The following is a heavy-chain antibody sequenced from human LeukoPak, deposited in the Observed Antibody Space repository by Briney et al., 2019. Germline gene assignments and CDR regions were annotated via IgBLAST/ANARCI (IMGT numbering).Heavy chain of an antibody. D-gene: IGHD3-10*01. CDR2: INNDGSGT. CDR3: LRSYTPSGRAY. Sequence: GGSLRLSCAASGFIFTSFWMYWVRQGPGKGLVWVSRINNDGSGTAYADSVKGRFTISRDNAKNTLYLQMNCLRAEDTAVYYCLRSYTPSGRAYWGQGTLVTVSS. CDR1: GFIFTSFW. V-gene: IGHV3-74*01. J-gene: IGHJ4*02.